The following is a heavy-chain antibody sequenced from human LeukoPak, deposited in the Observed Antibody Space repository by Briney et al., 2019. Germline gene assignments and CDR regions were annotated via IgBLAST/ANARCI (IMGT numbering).Heavy chain of an antibody. CDR1: GFTFSNYS. CDR3: ARESSVEGASYYFDY. D-gene: IGHD3-16*01. J-gene: IGHJ4*02. CDR2: ISSSSSTI. V-gene: IGHV3-48*01. Sequence: PGGSLRLSCAASGFTFSNYSINWVRQAPGKGLEWVSYISSSSSTIYYADSVKGRFTISRDNAKNSLYLQMNSLRAEDTAVYYCARESSVEGASYYFDYWGQGTLVTVSS.